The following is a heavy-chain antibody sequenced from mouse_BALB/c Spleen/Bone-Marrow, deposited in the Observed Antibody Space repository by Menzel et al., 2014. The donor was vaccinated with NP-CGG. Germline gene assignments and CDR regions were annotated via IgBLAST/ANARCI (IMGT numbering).Heavy chain of an antibody. J-gene: IGHJ4*01. CDR1: GYRFPDYA. D-gene: IGHD2-14*01. Sequence: QVQLQQSGPELVRPGVSVKISCKGSGYRFPDYAMHWVKQSHAKGLEWIGVISTYSGNTNYNQKFKGKATMTVDKSSSTAYMELARLTSEDSAIYYCARRGYDVAMDYWGQGTSVTVSS. V-gene: IGHV1-67*01. CDR3: ARRGYDVAMDY. CDR2: ISTYSGNT.